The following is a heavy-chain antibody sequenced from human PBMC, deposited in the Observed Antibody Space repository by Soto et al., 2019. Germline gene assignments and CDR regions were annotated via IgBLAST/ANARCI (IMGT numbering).Heavy chain of an antibody. V-gene: IGHV3-73*01. CDR3: TPSGWPYYFDY. CDR1: GFTVSGSA. D-gene: IGHD6-19*01. Sequence: GSLRLSGAASGFTVSGSALHWVRQASGKGLEWVGRIRSKANSYATAYAASVKGRFTISRDDSKNTAYLQMNSLKTEDTAVYYCTPSGWPYYFDYWGQGTLVTVSS. J-gene: IGHJ4*02. CDR2: IRSKANSYAT.